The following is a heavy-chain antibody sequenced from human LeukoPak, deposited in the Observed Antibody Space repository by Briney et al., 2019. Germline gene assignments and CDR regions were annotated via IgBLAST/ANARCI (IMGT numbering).Heavy chain of an antibody. CDR3: ARAGYGDPHFDF. Sequence: GRSPRLSCAASGFTFSSYGMHWVRQAPGKGLEWVAAIWYDGSNKYYGDSVKGRFTISRDNSKNTLYLQMNSLRAEDTAAYYCARAGYGDPHFDFWGQGTLVTVSS. CDR1: GFTFSSYG. J-gene: IGHJ4*02. V-gene: IGHV3-33*01. D-gene: IGHD4-17*01. CDR2: IWYDGSNK.